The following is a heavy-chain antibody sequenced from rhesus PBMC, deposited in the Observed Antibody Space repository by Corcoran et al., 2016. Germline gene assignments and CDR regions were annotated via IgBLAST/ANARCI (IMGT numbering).Heavy chain of an antibody. CDR1: CGSISSYY. J-gene: IGHJ5-1*01. CDR3: VTSPHSGGNYVGRFDV. Sequence: QVQLQESGPGLVKPSETLSLTCAVSCGSISSYYWSWIRQSPWTGLEWIGRISGDGRSPDNSTSLKRRANVSRDTSKNHVVLTLTSMTAADTAVYYCVTSPHSGGNYVGRFDVWGPGVLVTVSP. D-gene: IGHD1-44*01. V-gene: IGHV4-160*01. CDR2: ISGDGRSP.